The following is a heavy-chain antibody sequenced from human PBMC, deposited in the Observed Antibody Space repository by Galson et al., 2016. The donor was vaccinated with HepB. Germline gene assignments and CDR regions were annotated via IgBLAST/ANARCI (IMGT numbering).Heavy chain of an antibody. V-gene: IGHV6-1*01. Sequence: CAISGDSVSGYRAAAWNWFRQSPSRGLEWLGRTYYRSRWFYEYALSVTSRISISPDTSKNQFSLELNSVTPEDTAVYYCARGTRNAFDYWGRGTLVSVSS. D-gene: IGHD1-14*01. CDR1: GDSVSGYRAAA. CDR2: TYYRSRWFY. J-gene: IGHJ4*02. CDR3: ARGTRNAFDY.